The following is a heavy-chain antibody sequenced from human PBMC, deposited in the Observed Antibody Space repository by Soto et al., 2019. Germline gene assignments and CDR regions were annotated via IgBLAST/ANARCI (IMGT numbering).Heavy chain of an antibody. CDR2: ISYDGSNK. CDR1: GFTFSTYG. CDR3: AKDDYGMDV. J-gene: IGHJ6*02. V-gene: IGHV3-30*18. Sequence: QVQLVESGGGVVQPGRSLRLSCAASGFTFSTYGMHWVRQAPGKGLEWVAVISYDGSNKYYADSVKGRFTISRDNSKNTLYLQMSSLRTEDTAVYYCAKDDYGMDVWGQGTTVIVSS.